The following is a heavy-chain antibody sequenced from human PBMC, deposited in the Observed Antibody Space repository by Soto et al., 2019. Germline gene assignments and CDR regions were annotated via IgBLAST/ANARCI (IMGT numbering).Heavy chain of an antibody. CDR2: ITSSTGTTI. Sequence: EVQLVESGGGLVQPGGSLRLSCAGSGFTFSAHEMNWVRQAPGKGLEWVSYITSSTGTTIYYADSVKGRFTISRDNAKNSLFRQMNSLRVEDTAVYYCARAPEYFGIYYPPPYFDYWGQGSLVIVSS. J-gene: IGHJ4*02. D-gene: IGHD3-10*01. CDR1: GFTFSAHE. V-gene: IGHV3-48*03. CDR3: ARAPEYFGIYYPPPYFDY.